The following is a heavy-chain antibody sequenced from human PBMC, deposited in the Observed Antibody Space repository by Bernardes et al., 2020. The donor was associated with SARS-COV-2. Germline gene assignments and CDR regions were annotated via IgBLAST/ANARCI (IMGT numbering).Heavy chain of an antibody. D-gene: IGHD4-17*01. CDR1: GFTFSSYA. CDR3: AKEKPDTQDYGDYGWRWFDP. Sequence: GWSLRLSCAASGFTFSSYAMSWVRQAPGKGLEWVSAISGSGGSTYYADSVKGRFTISRDNSKNTLYLQMNSLRAEDTAVYYCAKEKPDTQDYGDYGWRWFDPWGQGTLVTVSS. V-gene: IGHV3-23*01. J-gene: IGHJ5*02. CDR2: ISGSGGST.